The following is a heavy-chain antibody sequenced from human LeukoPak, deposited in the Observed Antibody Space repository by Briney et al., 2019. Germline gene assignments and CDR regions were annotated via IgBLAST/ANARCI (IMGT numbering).Heavy chain of an antibody. CDR3: SRDVDY. J-gene: IGHJ4*02. Sequence: GGSLRLSCAASGFTFTNAWMRWVRQAPGKGLEWVGRIKSNTDGGTTDYAAPVKGRFTISRDDSKNTLYLQMNSPKTEDTAVYYCSRDVDYWGQGTLVTVSS. V-gene: IGHV3-15*01. CDR1: GFTFTNAW. CDR2: IKSNTDGGTT.